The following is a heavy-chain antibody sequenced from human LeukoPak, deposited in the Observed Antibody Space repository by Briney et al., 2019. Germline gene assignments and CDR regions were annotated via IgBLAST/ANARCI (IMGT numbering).Heavy chain of an antibody. CDR3: GRLTMNYLGSGDAFDI. Sequence: GGSLRLSCAASGFTVSGNYMSWVRQAPGKGLEWVSIIYSDGSTYYADSVKGRFTISRDNSKNTLYLQMNSLRAEDTAVYYSGRLTMNYLGSGDAFDIWGQGTMVTVSS. CDR1: GFTVSGNY. J-gene: IGHJ3*02. D-gene: IGHD3-10*01. CDR2: IYSDGST. V-gene: IGHV3-66*01.